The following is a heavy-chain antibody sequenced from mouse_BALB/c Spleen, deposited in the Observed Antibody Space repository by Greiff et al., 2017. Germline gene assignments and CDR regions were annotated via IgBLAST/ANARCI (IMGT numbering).Heavy chain of an antibody. CDR1: GFNIKDTY. J-gene: IGHJ4*01. Sequence: VQLQQSGAELVKPGASVKLSCTASGFNIKDTYMHWVKQRPEQGLEWIGRIDPANGNTKYDPKFQGKATITADTSSNTAYLQLSSLTSEDTAVYYYARRDRYDGYAMDYWGQGTSVTVSA. V-gene: IGHV14-3*02. CDR3: ARRDRYDGYAMDY. D-gene: IGHD2-14*01. CDR2: IDPANGNT.